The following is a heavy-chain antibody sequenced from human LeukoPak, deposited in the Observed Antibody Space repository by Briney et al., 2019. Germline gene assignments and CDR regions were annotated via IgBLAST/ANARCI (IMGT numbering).Heavy chain of an antibody. V-gene: IGHV3-15*01. CDR1: GFTFSNAW. CDR3: TTGHPDPGFGELLYGY. D-gene: IGHD3-10*01. CDR2: IKSKTDGGTT. Sequence: GGSLRLSRAASGFTFSNAWMSWVRQAPGKGLEWVGRIKSKTDGGTTDYAAPVKGRFTISRDDSKNTLYLQMNSLKTEDTAVYYCTTGHPDPGFGELLYGYWGQGTLVTVSS. J-gene: IGHJ4*02.